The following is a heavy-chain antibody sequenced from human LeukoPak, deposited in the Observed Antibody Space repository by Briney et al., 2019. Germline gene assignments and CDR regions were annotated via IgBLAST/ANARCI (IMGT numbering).Heavy chain of an antibody. CDR2: INNDGSGT. CDR3: ARGGAYHAIDI. CDR1: GFTFSSSW. V-gene: IGHV3-74*01. Sequence: GGSLRLSCAASGFTFSSSWIYWVRQAPGKGLVYVSRINNDGSGTTYADSVKGRFTISRDNAKNTLYLQMASLRVEDTAVYYCARGGAYHAIDIWGQGTMFAVSS. D-gene: IGHD2-2*01. J-gene: IGHJ3*02.